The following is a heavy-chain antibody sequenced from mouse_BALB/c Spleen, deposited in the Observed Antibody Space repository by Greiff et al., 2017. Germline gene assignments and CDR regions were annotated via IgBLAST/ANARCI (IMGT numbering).Heavy chain of an antibody. V-gene: IGHV2-9*02. CDR3: AREGGKGVAY. J-gene: IGHJ3*01. D-gene: IGHD1-3*01. CDR1: GFSLTSYG. Sequence: VKLMDSGPGLVAPSQSLSITCTVSGFSLTSYGVHWVRQPPGKGLEWLGVIWAGGSTNYNSALMSRLSISKDNSKSQVFLKMNSLQTDDTAMYYCAREGGKGVAYWGQGTLVTVSA. CDR2: IWAGGST.